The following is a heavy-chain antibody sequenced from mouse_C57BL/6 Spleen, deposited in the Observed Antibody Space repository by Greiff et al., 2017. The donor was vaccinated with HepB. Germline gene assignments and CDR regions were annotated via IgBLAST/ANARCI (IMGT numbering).Heavy chain of an antibody. V-gene: IGHV14-3*01. Sequence: EVQLQQSVAELVRPGASVKLSCTASGFNIKNTYMHWVKQRPEQGLEWIGRIDPANGNTKYAPKFQGKATITADTSSNTAYLQLSSLTSEDTAIYYCSHYYGSSYDYFDYWGQGTTLTVSS. CDR1: GFNIKNTY. CDR2: IDPANGNT. D-gene: IGHD1-1*01. J-gene: IGHJ2*01. CDR3: SHYYGSSYDYFDY.